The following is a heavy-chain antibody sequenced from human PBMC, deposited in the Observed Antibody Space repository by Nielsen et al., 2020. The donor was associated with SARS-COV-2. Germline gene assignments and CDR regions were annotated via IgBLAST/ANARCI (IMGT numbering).Heavy chain of an antibody. CDR1: GGSIRTDYY. D-gene: IGHD6-6*01. CDR2: IHYTGNT. V-gene: IGHV4-30-4*01. Sequence: SETLSLTCTVSGGSIRTDYYWTWIRQPPGKGLKWIGNIHYTGNTYYTPSLESRITISIDASKNQFSLKLRSVTAADTAVYYCAGIEYEGYYYYYYYMDVWGKGTTVTVSS. CDR3: AGIEYEGYYYYYYYMDV. J-gene: IGHJ6*03.